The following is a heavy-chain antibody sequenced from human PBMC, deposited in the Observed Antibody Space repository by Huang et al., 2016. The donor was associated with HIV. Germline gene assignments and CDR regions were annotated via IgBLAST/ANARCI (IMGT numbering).Heavy chain of an antibody. V-gene: IGHV1-46*01. CDR2: INPSDGST. Sequence: QVQLVQSGAEVKKPGASVKVSCKASGYAFTSYYMHWVRQAHGQGLEWMGIINPSDGSTSYAQKFQGRVTTTRDTSTNTVFMELSSLRSEDTAVYYCARDRDFYDSSGYWGFNYFDYWGQGTLVTVSS. CDR3: ARDRDFYDSSGYWGFNYFDY. D-gene: IGHD3-22*01. J-gene: IGHJ4*02. CDR1: GYAFTSYY.